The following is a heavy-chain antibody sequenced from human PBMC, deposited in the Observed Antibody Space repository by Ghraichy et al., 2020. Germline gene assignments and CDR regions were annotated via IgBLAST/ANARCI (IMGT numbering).Heavy chain of an antibody. CDR1: GFTFTSSA. D-gene: IGHD3-9*01. CDR3: AADPKHYDILTGYYGDYGMDV. Sequence: SVKVSCKASGFTFTSSAVQWVRQARGQRLEWIGWIVVGSGNTNYAQKFQERVTITRDMSTSKAYMELSSLRSEDTAVYYCAADPKHYDILTGYYGDYGMDVWGQGTTVTVSS. J-gene: IGHJ6*02. CDR2: IVVGSGNT. V-gene: IGHV1-58*01.